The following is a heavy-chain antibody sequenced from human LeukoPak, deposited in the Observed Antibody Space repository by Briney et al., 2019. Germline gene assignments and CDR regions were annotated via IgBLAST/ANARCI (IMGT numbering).Heavy chain of an antibody. Sequence: RGSLRLSCAASGFTFSSYEMNSVRQAPGEGLEWGSYINSSGSTIYYADSVKGRFTISRDNAKNSLYLQMNSLRAEDTAVYYCAELGITMIGGVWGKGTTVSISS. CDR3: AELGITMIGGV. CDR2: INSSGSTI. V-gene: IGHV3-48*03. D-gene: IGHD3-10*02. CDR1: GFTFSSYE. J-gene: IGHJ6*04.